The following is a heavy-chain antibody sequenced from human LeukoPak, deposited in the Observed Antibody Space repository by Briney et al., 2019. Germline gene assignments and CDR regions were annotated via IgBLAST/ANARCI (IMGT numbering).Heavy chain of an antibody. Sequence: SETLSLTCTVSGGSISSYYWSWIRQPPGKGLEWIGCIYYSGSTNYNPSLTSRVTISVDTSKNQFSLKLSSVTAADTAVYYCARTPGITMVRGVIISAFDIWGQGTMVTVSS. J-gene: IGHJ3*02. V-gene: IGHV4-59*01. CDR1: GGSISSYY. CDR3: ARTPGITMVRGVIISAFDI. CDR2: IYYSGST. D-gene: IGHD3-10*01.